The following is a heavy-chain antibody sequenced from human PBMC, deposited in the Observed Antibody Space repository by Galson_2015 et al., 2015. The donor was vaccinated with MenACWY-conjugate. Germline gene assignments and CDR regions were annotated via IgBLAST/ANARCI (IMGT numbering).Heavy chain of an antibody. CDR3: ARHPPGGRGMDV. CDR2: ISPGDSNT. V-gene: IGHV5-51*01. Sequence: QSGAEVKKPGESLKISCKTTGSSFTTYWIAWVRQMPGTGLEWMGLISPGDSNTRYSPSFQGQVTISADKSISTAYLQWSSLKASDTAMYYCARHPPGGRGMDVWGQGTTVTVSS. CDR1: GSSFTTYW. J-gene: IGHJ6*02. D-gene: IGHD1-26*01.